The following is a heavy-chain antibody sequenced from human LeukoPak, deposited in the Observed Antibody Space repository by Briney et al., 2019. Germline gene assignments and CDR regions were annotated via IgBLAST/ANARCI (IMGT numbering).Heavy chain of an antibody. J-gene: IGHJ4*02. CDR1: GYTFTSYY. CDR2: IHPSGGST. CDR3: AREGDGYAKSLSY. D-gene: IGHD5-24*01. Sequence: ASVKVSCKASGYTFTSYYMHWVRHAPGQGLEWMGIIHPSGGSTSYAQKFEGRVTMTRDTSTSTVYMELSSLRSEDTAVYYCAREGDGYAKSLSYWGQGTLVTVSS. V-gene: IGHV1-46*01.